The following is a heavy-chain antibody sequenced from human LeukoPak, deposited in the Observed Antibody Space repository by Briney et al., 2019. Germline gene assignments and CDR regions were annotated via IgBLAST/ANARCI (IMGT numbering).Heavy chain of an antibody. CDR1: GFTFSNYG. D-gene: IGHD6-19*01. Sequence: GGSLRLSCVASGFTFSNYGMNWVRQAPGKGLEWVSYIRSTSDTIYYADSVRGRFTISRDNAKNSLYLQMNSLRAEDTAVYYCAGEGSGWLPNYWGQGTLVTVSS. J-gene: IGHJ4*02. CDR3: AGEGSGWLPNY. CDR2: IRSTSDTI. V-gene: IGHV3-48*04.